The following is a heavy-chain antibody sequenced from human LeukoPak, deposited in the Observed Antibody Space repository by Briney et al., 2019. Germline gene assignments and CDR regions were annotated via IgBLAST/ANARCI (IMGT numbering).Heavy chain of an antibody. Sequence: SETLPLTCTVSGGSVSTTNYYWNWIRQPPGKGLEWIGYISYSGSTDYNPSLKSRVTISVDTSKNQFSLNLTSVTAADTAVYYCARPKSGYDDWYFDLWGRGTLDTVSS. J-gene: IGHJ2*01. CDR1: GGSVSTTNYY. CDR2: ISYSGST. CDR3: ARPKSGYDDWYFDL. D-gene: IGHD5-12*01. V-gene: IGHV4-61*01.